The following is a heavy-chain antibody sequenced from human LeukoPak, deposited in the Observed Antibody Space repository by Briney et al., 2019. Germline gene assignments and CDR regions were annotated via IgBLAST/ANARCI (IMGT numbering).Heavy chain of an antibody. CDR2: INPNSGGT. CDR3: ARRFAAAAGTLEG. J-gene: IGHJ4*02. CDR1: GYTFTGYY. Sequence: ASVKVSCKASGYTFTGYYMHWVRQAPGQGLEWMGWINPNSGGTNYAQKFQGRVTMTRDTSISTAYMELSRLRSDDTAVYYCARRFAAAAGTLEGWGQGALVTVSS. V-gene: IGHV1-2*02. D-gene: IGHD6-13*01.